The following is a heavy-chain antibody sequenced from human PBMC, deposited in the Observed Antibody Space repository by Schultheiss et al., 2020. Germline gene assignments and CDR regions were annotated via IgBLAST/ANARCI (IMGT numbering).Heavy chain of an antibody. CDR1: GGSISSYY. V-gene: IGHV4-59*12. Sequence: SETLSLTCTVSGGSISSYYWSWIRQPPGKGLEWIGYIYYSGSTYYNPSLKSRVTMSVDTSENQFSLKLSSVTAADTAVYYCARDSVTGTDYHYYNGMDVWGQGTTVTVSS. J-gene: IGHJ6*02. CDR2: IYYSGST. CDR3: ARDSVTGTDYHYYNGMDV. D-gene: IGHD6-19*01.